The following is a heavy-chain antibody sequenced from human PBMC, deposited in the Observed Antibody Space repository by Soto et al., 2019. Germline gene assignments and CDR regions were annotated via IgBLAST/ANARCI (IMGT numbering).Heavy chain of an antibody. J-gene: IGHJ5*02. D-gene: IGHD2-2*01. Sequence: QVQVQQWGAGLLKPSETLSLTCAVHGGSSSENYWSWIRQPPGKGLERIGEISHSGNTKYSPCLKSRVTISIATSKNQISLKLSSATAANTAVYYCATYCSSTSCYFAFDPWGPGTRVTVSS. CDR3: ATYCSSTSCYFAFDP. V-gene: IGHV4-34*01. CDR1: GGSSSENY. CDR2: ISHSGNT.